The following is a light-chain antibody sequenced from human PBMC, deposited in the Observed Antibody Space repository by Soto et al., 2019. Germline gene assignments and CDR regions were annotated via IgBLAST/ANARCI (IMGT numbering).Light chain of an antibody. CDR3: AAWDDSLIAFGV. CDR1: TSNIGSNS. J-gene: IGLJ3*02. V-gene: IGLV1-44*01. Sequence: QSVLTQLPSASGAPGQRVTISCSGSTSNIGSNSVNWYQQLPGTAPKLLIYSNNQRPSGVPDRFSGSKSGTSASLAISGLQSEDEADYYCAAWDDSLIAFGVFGGGTKGTVL. CDR2: SNN.